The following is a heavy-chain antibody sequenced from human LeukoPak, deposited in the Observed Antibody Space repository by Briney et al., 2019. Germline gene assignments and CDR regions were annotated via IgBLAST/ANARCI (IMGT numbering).Heavy chain of an antibody. Sequence: GGSLRLSCAASGFTFSSYEMNWVRQAPGKGLEWVSSISSSSSYIYYADSVKGRFTISRDNAKNSLYLQMNSLRAEDTAVYYCARDLSIAAARGYYFDYWGQGTLVTVSS. CDR1: GFTFSSYE. D-gene: IGHD6-13*01. J-gene: IGHJ4*02. CDR2: ISSSSSYI. CDR3: ARDLSIAAARGYYFDY. V-gene: IGHV3-21*01.